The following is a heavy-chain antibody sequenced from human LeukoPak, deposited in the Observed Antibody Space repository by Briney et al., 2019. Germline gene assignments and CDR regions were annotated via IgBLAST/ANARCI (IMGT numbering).Heavy chain of an antibody. CDR1: GFTFSTYW. CDR3: SRDFNGRNDF. CDR2: INPDGSRT. J-gene: IGHJ4*02. V-gene: IGHV3-74*01. D-gene: IGHD1-14*01. Sequence: PGGSLRLSCAASGFTFSTYWMHWVRQGPGKGLVWVSRINPDGSRTDYAESVKGRFTISRDNAKNTLSLEMNSLGDEDTAVYYCSRDFNGRNDFWGQGTLVTVSS.